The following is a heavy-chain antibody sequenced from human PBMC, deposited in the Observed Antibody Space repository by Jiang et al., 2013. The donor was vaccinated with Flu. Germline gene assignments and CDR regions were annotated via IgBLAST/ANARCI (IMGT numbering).Heavy chain of an antibody. CDR3: AREVCSSTSCYSPD. D-gene: IGHD2-2*01. CDR2: ISYDGSNK. V-gene: IGHV3-30-3*01. Sequence: QLVESGGGVVQPGRSLRLSCAASGFTFSSYAMHWVRQAPGKGLEWVAVISYDGSNKYYADSVKGRFTISRDNSKNTLYLQMNSLRAEDTAVYYCAREVCSSTSCYSPDWGQGTLVTVSS. CDR1: GFTFSSYA. J-gene: IGHJ4*02.